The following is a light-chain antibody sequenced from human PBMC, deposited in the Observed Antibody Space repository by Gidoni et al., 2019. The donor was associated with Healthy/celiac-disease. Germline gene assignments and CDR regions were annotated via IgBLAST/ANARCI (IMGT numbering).Light chain of an antibody. J-gene: IGKJ2*01. V-gene: IGKV1-39*01. Sequence: DIQMTQSPSSLSASVGDRVTITCRASQSISSYLTCYQQKPGKAPKLMIYAASSLQSGVPSMFSGSGSGTDFTLTISSLQPEDFATYYCQQSYSTPRTFGQGTKLEIK. CDR3: QQSYSTPRT. CDR1: QSISSY. CDR2: AAS.